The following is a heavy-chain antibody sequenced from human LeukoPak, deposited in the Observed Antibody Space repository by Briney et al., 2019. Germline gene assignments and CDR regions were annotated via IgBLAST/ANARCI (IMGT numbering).Heavy chain of an antibody. J-gene: IGHJ4*02. V-gene: IGHV3-48*02. CDR3: ARLTGSGYYFFDY. Sequence: GGSLRLSCAASGFTFRSYSMNWVRQAPGTGLEWVSFISSGSGTIYYADSVKGRFTISRDNAKNSLFLHMNNLRDEDTAVYYCARLTGSGYYFFDYWGQGTLVTVSS. D-gene: IGHD3-22*01. CDR1: GFTFRSYS. CDR2: ISSGSGTI.